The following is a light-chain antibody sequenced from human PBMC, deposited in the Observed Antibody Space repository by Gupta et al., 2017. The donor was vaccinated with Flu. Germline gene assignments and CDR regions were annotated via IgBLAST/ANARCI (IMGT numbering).Light chain of an antibody. Sequence: GERATLSCRASQSVSSTYLAWYQQKPGQAPRLLIYGASSRATGIPDRFSGSGSGTDFTLTISRLEPEDFAVYYCQQYGSSFTFGPGTKVDI. V-gene: IGKV3-20*01. J-gene: IGKJ3*01. CDR2: GAS. CDR1: QSVSSTY. CDR3: QQYGSSFT.